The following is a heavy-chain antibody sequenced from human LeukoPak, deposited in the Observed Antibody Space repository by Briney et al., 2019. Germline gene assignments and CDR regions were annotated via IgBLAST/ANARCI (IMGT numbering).Heavy chain of an antibody. D-gene: IGHD6-19*01. V-gene: IGHV4-34*01. J-gene: IGHJ1*01. CDR1: GGSFSGYY. CDR3: ARLQQWLVPGYFQH. CDR2: INHSGST. Sequence: PSETLSLTCAVYGGSFSGYYWSWIRQPPGKGLEWIGEINHSGSTNYNPSLKSRVTISVDTSKNQFSLKLSSVTAADTAVYYCARLQQWLVPGYFQHWGQGTLVTVSS.